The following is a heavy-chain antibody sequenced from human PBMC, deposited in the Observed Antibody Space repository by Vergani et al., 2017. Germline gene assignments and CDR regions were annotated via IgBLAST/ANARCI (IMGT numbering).Heavy chain of an antibody. Sequence: EVQLQESGGGLVKPGGSLRVSCAASGFSFSTYSINWVRQAPGKGLEWVSSISGRSNYIYYADSLKGRFTISRDNSNNSLFLQLRSLRAEDAAVYYCARDCTSGGCPDNYGIDVWGQGATVTVSS. D-gene: IGHD2-8*01. J-gene: IGHJ6*02. CDR3: ARDCTSGGCPDNYGIDV. CDR2: ISGRSNYI. CDR1: GFSFSTYS. V-gene: IGHV3-21*06.